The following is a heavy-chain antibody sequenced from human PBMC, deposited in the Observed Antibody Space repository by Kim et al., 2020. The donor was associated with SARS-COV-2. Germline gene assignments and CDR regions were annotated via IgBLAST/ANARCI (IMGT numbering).Heavy chain of an antibody. Sequence: ANTVEGLFTISRDNSNNTLYRQMNSLRAEDTAVYYCAREYSSSFLNWFDPWGQGTLVTVSS. V-gene: IGHV3-23*01. J-gene: IGHJ5*02. D-gene: IGHD6-6*01. CDR3: AREYSSSFLNWFDP.